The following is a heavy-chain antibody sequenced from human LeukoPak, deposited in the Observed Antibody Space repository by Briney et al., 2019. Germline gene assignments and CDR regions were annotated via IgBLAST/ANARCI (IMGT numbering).Heavy chain of an antibody. Sequence: ASVKVSCKASGYTFTSYYMHWVRQAPGQGLEWMGIINPSGGSTSYAQKFQGRVTMTRDTSTSTVYMELSSLRSEDTAAYYCARVYYGDYAFDAFDIWGQGTMVTVSS. CDR2: INPSGGST. CDR3: ARVYYGDYAFDAFDI. V-gene: IGHV1-46*01. D-gene: IGHD4-17*01. CDR1: GYTFTSYY. J-gene: IGHJ3*02.